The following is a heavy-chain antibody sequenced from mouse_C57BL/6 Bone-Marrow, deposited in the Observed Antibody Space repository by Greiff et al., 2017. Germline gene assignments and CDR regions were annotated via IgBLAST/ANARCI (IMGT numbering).Heavy chain of an antibody. D-gene: IGHD2-2*01. J-gene: IGHJ3*01. CDR3: AIREDRIDYGYDAGFAY. CDR2: FYPGSGSI. Sequence: QVQLQQSGAELVKPGASVKLSCKASGYTFTEYTIPWVKQRSGQGLEWIGWFYPGSGSIKYNEKFKDKATLTADKSSSTGYMELSRLTSADSAVYFGAIREDRIDYGYDAGFAYGVQGTRVTVSA. V-gene: IGHV1-62-2*01. CDR1: GYTFTEYT.